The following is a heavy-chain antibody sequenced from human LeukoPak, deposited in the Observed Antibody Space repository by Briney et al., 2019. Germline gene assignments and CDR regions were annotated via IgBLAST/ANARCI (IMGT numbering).Heavy chain of an antibody. CDR1: GGSISSYY. D-gene: IGHD6-6*01. Sequence: SETLSLTCTVSGGSISSYYWSWIRQPPGKGLEWIRYIYTSGSTNYNPSLKSRVTISVDTSKNQFSLKLSSVTAADTAVYYCARHLFREYSSPFDYWGQGTLVTVSS. J-gene: IGHJ4*02. CDR2: IYTSGST. CDR3: ARHLFREYSSPFDY. V-gene: IGHV4-4*09.